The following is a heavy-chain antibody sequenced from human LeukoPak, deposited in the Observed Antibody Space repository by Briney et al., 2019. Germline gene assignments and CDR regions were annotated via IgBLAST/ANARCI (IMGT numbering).Heavy chain of an antibody. CDR3: AKALDYYYMDV. Sequence: GGSLRLSCAASGFTFTIYGMNWVRQAPGKGLEWVAVIWDDGSNKYYPDSVKGRFTISRDNSKNTLYLQVNSLRAEDTAVYYCAKALDYYYMDVWGKGTTVTVSS. V-gene: IGHV3-33*06. J-gene: IGHJ6*03. CDR2: IWDDGSNK. CDR1: GFTFTIYG.